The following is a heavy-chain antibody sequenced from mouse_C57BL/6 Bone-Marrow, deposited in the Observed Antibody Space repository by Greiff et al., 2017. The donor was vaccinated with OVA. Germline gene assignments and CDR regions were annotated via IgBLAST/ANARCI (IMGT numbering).Heavy chain of an antibody. Sequence: QVQLQQPGAELVRPGTSVTLSCKASGYTFTSYWMHWVKQRPGQGLEWIGVIDPSDSSTNYNQKFKGKTSLTVDTSSSTAYMELSSLTSEDSAVYYCARGGGDDSNYNYWGQGTTLTVSA. V-gene: IGHV1-59*01. J-gene: IGHJ2*01. CDR1: GYTFTSYW. CDR2: IDPSDSST. D-gene: IGHD2-5*01. CDR3: ARGGGDDSNYNY.